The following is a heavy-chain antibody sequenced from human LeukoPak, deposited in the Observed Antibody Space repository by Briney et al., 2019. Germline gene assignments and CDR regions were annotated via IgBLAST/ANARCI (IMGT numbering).Heavy chain of an antibody. CDR1: GGSISSYY. Sequence: SETLSLTCTVAGGSISSYYWSWIRQPPGKVLEWNGYIYYSGRTNYKPSLKSRVTISVDTSNNQFSLKLSSVTAADTAVYHCARQNGIVATIDYWGQGTLVTVSS. D-gene: IGHD5-12*01. J-gene: IGHJ4*02. CDR3: ARQNGIVATIDY. CDR2: IYYSGRT. V-gene: IGHV4-59*08.